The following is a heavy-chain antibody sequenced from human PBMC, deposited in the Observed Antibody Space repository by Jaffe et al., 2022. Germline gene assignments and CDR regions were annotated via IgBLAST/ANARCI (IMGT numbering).Heavy chain of an antibody. V-gene: IGHV3-21*01. D-gene: IGHD2-15*01. CDR3: ARIRCSGGSCYSWAGDPVGSDAFDI. CDR2: ISSSSSYI. Sequence: EVQLVESGGGLVKPGGSLRLSCAASGFTFSSYSMNWVRQAPGKGLEWVSSISSSSSYIYYADSVKGRFTISRDNAKNSLYLQMNSLRAEDTAVYYCARIRCSGGSCYSWAGDPVGSDAFDIWGQGTMVTVSS. J-gene: IGHJ3*02. CDR1: GFTFSSYS.